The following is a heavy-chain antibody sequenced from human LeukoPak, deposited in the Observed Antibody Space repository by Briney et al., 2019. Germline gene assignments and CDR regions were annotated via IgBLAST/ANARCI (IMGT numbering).Heavy chain of an antibody. CDR3: ARGGFYCGGDCYVDY. J-gene: IGHJ4*02. D-gene: IGHD2-21*02. Sequence: SETLSLTCAVSGYSINSGYYWGWIRQPPGKGLEWIETIYHSGSTNYNPSLKSRVTISVDTSKNQFSLRLSSVTAADTAVYYCARGGFYCGGDCYVDYWGQGTLVTVSS. CDR2: IYHSGST. V-gene: IGHV4-38-2*01. CDR1: GYSINSGYY.